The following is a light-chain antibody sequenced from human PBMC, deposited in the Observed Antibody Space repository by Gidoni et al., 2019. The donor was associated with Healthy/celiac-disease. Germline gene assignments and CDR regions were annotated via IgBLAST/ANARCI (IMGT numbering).Light chain of an antibody. CDR2: GAS. CDR1: QSISSY. CDR3: QQSYSSPWT. J-gene: IGKJ1*01. V-gene: IGKV1-39*01. Sequence: DIQMNQSPSSLSASVGDRVTITCRASQSISSYLNWYQQKPGKAPKLLIYGASSSQSGVPARFSGSGSGTDFTLTISSLQPEDFATYYCQQSYSSPWTFGQGTRVEIK.